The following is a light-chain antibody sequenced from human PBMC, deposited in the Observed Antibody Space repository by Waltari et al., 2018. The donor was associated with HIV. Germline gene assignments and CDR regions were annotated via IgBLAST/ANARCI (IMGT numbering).Light chain of an antibody. J-gene: IGLJ1*01. CDR2: DVY. V-gene: IGLV2-11*01. CDR3: CAYAAGHVSYV. Sequence: QSATTQPPSVSGSPGQSVTISCTGSTSDVGHYNYVSWYPQYPGQAPKLIIFDVYPLPSVVPWRFSGSRSCNTASLTISGLQTEDEADYFCCAYAAGHVSYVFGTGT. CDR1: TSDVGHYNY.